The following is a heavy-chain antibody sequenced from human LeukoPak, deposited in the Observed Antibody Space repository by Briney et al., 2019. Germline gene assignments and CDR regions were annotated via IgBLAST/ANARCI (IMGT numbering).Heavy chain of an antibody. V-gene: IGHV1-69*13. CDR2: IIPILGTA. J-gene: IGHJ4*02. CDR1: GYTFTSYG. Sequence: SVKVSCKASGYTFTSYGISWVRQAPGQGLEWMGGIIPILGTANYAQKFQGRVTITADESTSTAYMELSSLRSEDTAVYYCARKAESAYCGGDCYEDYWGQGTLVTVSS. D-gene: IGHD2-21*02. CDR3: ARKAESAYCGGDCYEDY.